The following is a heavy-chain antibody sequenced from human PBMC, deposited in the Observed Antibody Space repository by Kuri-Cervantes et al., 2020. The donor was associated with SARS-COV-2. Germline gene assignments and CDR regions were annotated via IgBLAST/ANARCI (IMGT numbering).Heavy chain of an antibody. D-gene: IGHD2-2*01. CDR1: GGSFSDYY. CDR2: INHSGNT. J-gene: IGHJ3*02. CDR3: ARDRCSSTSCYHHDAFDI. Sequence: SETLSLTCAVYGGSFSDYYRSWVRQPPGKGLEWIGEINHSGNTNYDPSLKSRVTISIDTSKNQFSLKLSSVTAADTAVYYCARDRCSSTSCYHHDAFDIWGQGTMVTVSS. V-gene: IGHV4-34*01.